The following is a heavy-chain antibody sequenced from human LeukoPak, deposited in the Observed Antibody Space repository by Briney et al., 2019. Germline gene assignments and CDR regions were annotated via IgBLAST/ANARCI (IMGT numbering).Heavy chain of an antibody. J-gene: IGHJ4*02. CDR1: GYTFTSYG. D-gene: IGHD3-22*01. V-gene: IGHV1-18*01. CDR3: ARWGPPRGYYYDSSDYFDY. CDR2: ISAYNGNT. Sequence: GASVKVSCKASGYTFTSYGISWVRQAPGQGLEWMGWISAYNGNTNYAQKLQGRVTMATDTSTSTAYMELRSLRSDDTAVYYCARWGPPRGYYYDSSDYFDYWGQGTLVTVSS.